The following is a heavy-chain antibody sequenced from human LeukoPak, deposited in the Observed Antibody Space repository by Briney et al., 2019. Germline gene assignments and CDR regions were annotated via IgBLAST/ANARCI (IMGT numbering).Heavy chain of an antibody. J-gene: IGHJ5*02. CDR2: INPNSGGT. D-gene: IGHD6-19*01. V-gene: IGHV1-2*02. CDR1: GYTFTDYY. CDR3: ARPQSSGWSDNWFDP. Sequence: GASVKVSCKASGYTFTDYYMHWVRQAPGQGLEWMGWINPNSGGTKYAQKFQGRVTMTRDTSISTAYMDLSRLRSDDTAVYYCARPQSSGWSDNWFDPWGQGTLVTVSS.